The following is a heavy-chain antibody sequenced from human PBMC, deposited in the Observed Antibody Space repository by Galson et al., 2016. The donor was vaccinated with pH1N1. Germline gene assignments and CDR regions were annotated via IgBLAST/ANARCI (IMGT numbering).Heavy chain of an antibody. D-gene: IGHD3-10*01. CDR1: GYNFVANY. J-gene: IGHJ4*02. CDR2: INPDSGTT. CDR3: ARVTRGGSGFDF. Sequence: SVKVSCKASGYNFVANYIHWVRQVPGQGLKWMGWINPDSGTTFLAHEFQGRVTMSRDTSFNTVHMEMSRLTSDDTATYYCARVTRGGSGFDFWGQGTLVTVSS. V-gene: IGHV1-2*07.